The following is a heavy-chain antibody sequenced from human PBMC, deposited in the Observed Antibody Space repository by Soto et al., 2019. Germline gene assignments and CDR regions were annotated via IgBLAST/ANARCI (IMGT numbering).Heavy chain of an antibody. V-gene: IGHV4-34*01. CDR1: GGSFSGYY. J-gene: IGHJ4*02. D-gene: IGHD6-13*01. CDR3: AGGIGYSSSPNDY. Sequence: PSETLSLTCAVYGGSFSGYYWSWTRQRPGKGLEWMGEINHSGSTNYNPSLKSRVTISVDTSKNQFSLKLSSVTAADTAVYYCAGGIGYSSSPNDYWGQGTLVTVSS. CDR2: INHSGST.